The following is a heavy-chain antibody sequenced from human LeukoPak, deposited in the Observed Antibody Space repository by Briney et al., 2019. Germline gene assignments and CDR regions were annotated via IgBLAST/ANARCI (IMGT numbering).Heavy chain of an antibody. J-gene: IGHJ4*02. CDR1: GFTFTSSA. CDR2: IVVGSGNT. D-gene: IGHD3-22*01. CDR3: AAVGDSSGYYFPTDY. V-gene: IGHV1-58*02. Sequence: GTSVKVSCKASGFTFTSSAMQWVRQARGQRLEWIGWIVVGSGNTNYAQKFQERVTITRDMSTSTAYMELSSLRSEDTAVYYCAAVGDSSGYYFPTDYWGQGTLVTVSS.